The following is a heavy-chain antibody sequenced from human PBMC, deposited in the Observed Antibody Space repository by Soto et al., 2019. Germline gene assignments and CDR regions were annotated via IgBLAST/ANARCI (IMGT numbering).Heavy chain of an antibody. CDR2: ISGSGGST. CDR1: GFTFSSFA. J-gene: IGHJ6*02. Sequence: GGSLRLSCAASGFTFSSFAMSWVRQAPGKGLEWVSAISGSGGSTYYADSVKGRFTISRDNSKNTLYLQMNSLRAEDTAVYYCARITMVRGVRHGMDVWGQGTTVTVSS. D-gene: IGHD3-10*01. CDR3: ARITMVRGVRHGMDV. V-gene: IGHV3-23*01.